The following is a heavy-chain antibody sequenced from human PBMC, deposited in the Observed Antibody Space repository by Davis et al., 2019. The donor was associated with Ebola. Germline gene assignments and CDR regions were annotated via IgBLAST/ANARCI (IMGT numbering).Heavy chain of an antibody. J-gene: IGHJ6*02. CDR3: AKGDFDWLLPPTYGMDV. CDR1: GFTFSSNY. D-gene: IGHD3-9*01. Sequence: GGSLRPSCAASGFTFSSNYMSWVRQAPGKGLEWVSVIYSGSSTYYADSVKSRFTISRDNSKNTLYLQMNSLRAEDTAVYYCAKGDFDWLLPPTYGMDVWGQGTTVTVSS. V-gene: IGHV3-66*01. CDR2: IYSGSST.